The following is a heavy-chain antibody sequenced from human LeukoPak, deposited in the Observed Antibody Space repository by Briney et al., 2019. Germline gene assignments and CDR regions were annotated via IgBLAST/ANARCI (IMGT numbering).Heavy chain of an antibody. CDR1: GFTVSSNY. CDR3: AKDLRDNGWDWFDP. Sequence: GGSLRLSCAASGFTVSSNYMTWVRQAPGKGLEWISLIYSGGSTYYADSVKGRFTISRDNSKNTLYLQMNSLRAEDTAVYYCAKDLRDNGWDWFDPWGQGTLVTVSS. CDR2: IYSGGST. V-gene: IGHV3-53*01. D-gene: IGHD1-1*01. J-gene: IGHJ5*02.